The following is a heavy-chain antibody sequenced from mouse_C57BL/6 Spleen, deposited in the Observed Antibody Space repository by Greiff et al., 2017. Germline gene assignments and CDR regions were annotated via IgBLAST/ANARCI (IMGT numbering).Heavy chain of an antibody. CDR2: IYPGSGST. V-gene: IGHV1-55*01. Sequence: VQLQQPGAELVKPGASVKMSCKASGYTFTSYWITWVKQRPGQGLEWIGDIYPGSGSTNYNEKFKSKATLTVDTSSSTAYMQLSSLTSEDSAVYYCAVYDYDGRGYYAMDYWGQGTSVTVAS. CDR3: AVYDYDGRGYYAMDY. J-gene: IGHJ4*01. CDR1: GYTFTSYW. D-gene: IGHD2-4*01.